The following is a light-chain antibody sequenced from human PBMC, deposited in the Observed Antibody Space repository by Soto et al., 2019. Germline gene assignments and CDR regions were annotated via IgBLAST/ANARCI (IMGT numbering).Light chain of an antibody. CDR3: YPYAGSSTFR. Sequence: QSALTQPASVSGSPGQSITISCTGTSSDVGSYNLVSWYQQHPGKAPKLMIYEGSKRPSGVSNRFSGSKSGNTASLTISGLQAEDEAYYYCYPYAGSSTFRFGTGTKATGL. CDR2: EGS. J-gene: IGLJ1*01. CDR1: SSDVGSYNL. V-gene: IGLV2-23*01.